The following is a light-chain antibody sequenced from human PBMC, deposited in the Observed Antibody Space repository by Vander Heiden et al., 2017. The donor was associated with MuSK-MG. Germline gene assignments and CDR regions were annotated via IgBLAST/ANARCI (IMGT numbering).Light chain of an antibody. Sequence: DIQMTQSPSTLSASVGDRVTITCRASQSISSWLAWYQQTPGKAPKLLIYDASTLQSGVPSRFSGSGYGTEFTLTISSLQPDDFAAYYCQQYNSYSPWTFGQGTKVEIK. CDR1: QSISSW. J-gene: IGKJ1*01. CDR2: DAS. V-gene: IGKV1-5*01. CDR3: QQYNSYSPWT.